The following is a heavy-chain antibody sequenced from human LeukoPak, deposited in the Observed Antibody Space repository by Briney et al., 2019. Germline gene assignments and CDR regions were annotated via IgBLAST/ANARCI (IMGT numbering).Heavy chain of an antibody. D-gene: IGHD3-22*01. CDR1: GDSVSSNSAA. Sequence: SQTLSLTCAISGDSVSSNSAAWNWIRQSPSRGLEWLGRTYYRSKWYNDYAVPVKSRITINPDTSKNQFSLQLNSVTPEDTAVYYCARESLNLNYYDSSGYYYDFYYFDYWGQGTLVTVSS. J-gene: IGHJ4*02. V-gene: IGHV6-1*01. CDR3: ARESLNLNYYDSSGYYYDFYYFDY. CDR2: TYYRSKWYN.